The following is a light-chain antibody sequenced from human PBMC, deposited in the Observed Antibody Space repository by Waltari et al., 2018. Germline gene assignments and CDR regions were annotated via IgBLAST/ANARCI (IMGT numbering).Light chain of an antibody. J-gene: IGLJ1*01. Sequence: QSALTQPASVSGSPGQSFTISCTGPSSDVGGYNYVSWFQQPPGNAPKLMIYEVNKRPAWVSNRCSGSKSGTTASLTISGLQAEDEADYYCSSYTSSILYFCGTGTKVTVL. CDR3: SSYTSSILYF. V-gene: IGLV2-14*01. CDR1: SSDVGGYNY. CDR2: EVN.